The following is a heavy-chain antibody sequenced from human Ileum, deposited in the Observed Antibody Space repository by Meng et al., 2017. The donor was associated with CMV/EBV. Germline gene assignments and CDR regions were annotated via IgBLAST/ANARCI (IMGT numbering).Heavy chain of an antibody. J-gene: IGHJ4*02. V-gene: IGHV3-30-3*01. Sequence: QLHLVDPGGGVVQPGRSLRLSYAVSGFIFSTYYMYWVRQAPGKGLEWVAGISNDESDKDYVDSVKGRFTISRDNSKNTLYLQMNSLRTEDTAVYYCAKDTWWLAHLSDYWGQGTLVTVSS. CDR2: ISNDESDK. CDR3: AKDTWWLAHLSDY. CDR1: GFIFSTYY. D-gene: IGHD6-19*01.